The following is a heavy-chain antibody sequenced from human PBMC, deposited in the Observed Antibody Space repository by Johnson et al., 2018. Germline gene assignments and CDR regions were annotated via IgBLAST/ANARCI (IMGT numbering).Heavy chain of an antibody. J-gene: IGHJ3*02. V-gene: IGHV4-59*01. Sequence: QVQLQEWGPGLAEHTVTLAPTCTVSGGSISSYYWSWIRQPPGKGLEWLGYIYYSGITNSNPSLKSRVTIPLDTSKNHFSLKLSSVTAADTAVYYCARAEDDSSGYLIWGQGTMVTVFS. CDR1: GGSISSYY. CDR3: ARAEDDSSGYLI. D-gene: IGHD3-22*01. CDR2: IYYSGIT.